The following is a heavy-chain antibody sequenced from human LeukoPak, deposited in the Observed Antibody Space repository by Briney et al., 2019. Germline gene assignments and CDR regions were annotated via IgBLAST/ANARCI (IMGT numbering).Heavy chain of an antibody. D-gene: IGHD3-10*01. V-gene: IGHV1-2*02. CDR3: ARPTLQTLGA. Sequence: ASVKVSCKASGYTLTGYYIYWVRQAPGQGLEWMGWINSNSGGTNYAQNFQGRVTMTRDTSNSTAYMELSSLTSDDTAVYYCARPTLQTLGAWGQGTLVTVSS. CDR1: GYTLTGYY. CDR2: INSNSGGT. J-gene: IGHJ5*02.